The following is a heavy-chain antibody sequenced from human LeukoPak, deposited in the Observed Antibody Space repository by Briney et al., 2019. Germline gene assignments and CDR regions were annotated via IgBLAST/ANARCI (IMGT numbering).Heavy chain of an antibody. J-gene: IGHJ3*02. D-gene: IGHD2-2*01. CDR3: ARQYCSSTSCNGAFDI. Sequence: QTGGSLRLSCAASGFTVSSNYISWVRQAPGKGLEWVSVIYSGGTTYYADSVKGRFTVSRDNSRNTLYLQMNSLRAEDTAVYYCARQYCSSTSCNGAFDIWGQGTMVTVSS. V-gene: IGHV3-66*04. CDR2: IYSGGTT. CDR1: GFTVSSNY.